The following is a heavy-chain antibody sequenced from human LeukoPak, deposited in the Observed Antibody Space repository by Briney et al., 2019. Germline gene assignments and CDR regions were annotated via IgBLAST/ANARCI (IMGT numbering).Heavy chain of an antibody. V-gene: IGHV5-51*01. J-gene: IGHJ4*02. CDR3: ARRKGDGYNPPFHY. Sequence: SGEPLKISCKGSGYSFPNYWIGWVRQMPGQGLEWMGIIYPADSDTRYSPSCQGQVTISADKSINTAYLQWTSQKASDTAMYYCARRKGDGYNPPFHYWGQGTLVTVSS. D-gene: IGHD5-24*01. CDR2: IYPADSDT. CDR1: GYSFPNYW.